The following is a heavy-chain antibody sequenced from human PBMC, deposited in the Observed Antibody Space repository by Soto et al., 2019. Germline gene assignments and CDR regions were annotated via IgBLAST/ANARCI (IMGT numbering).Heavy chain of an antibody. CDR2: ISGSGGSP. Sequence: EVQLLESGGGLVQPGGSLRLSCAASGFTFSSYAMSWVRQAPGKGLEWVSAISGSGGSPYYADSVKGRFTISRDNSKNTLYLQRNSLRAEDTAVYYCAKDDSGVRLWFGEGPKWSDPSGQGALVTVSS. J-gene: IGHJ5*02. V-gene: IGHV3-23*01. CDR3: AKDDSGVRLWFGEGPKWSDP. CDR1: GFTFSSYA. D-gene: IGHD3-10*01.